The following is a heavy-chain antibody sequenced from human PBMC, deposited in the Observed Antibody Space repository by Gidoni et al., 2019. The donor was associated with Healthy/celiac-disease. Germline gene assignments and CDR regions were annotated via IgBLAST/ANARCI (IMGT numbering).Heavy chain of an antibody. CDR3: ARDGHAARSLLALFDY. J-gene: IGHJ4*02. D-gene: IGHD6-6*01. V-gene: IGHV3-30-3*01. Sequence: QVQLVESGGGVVQPGRSMRLSCAASGFPFSSYAMHWVRQAPGKGLEWVAVISYDGSNKYYADSVKGRFTISRDNSKNTLYLQMNSLRAEDTAVYYCARDGHAARSLLALFDYWGQGTLVTVSS. CDR1: GFPFSSYA. CDR2: ISYDGSNK.